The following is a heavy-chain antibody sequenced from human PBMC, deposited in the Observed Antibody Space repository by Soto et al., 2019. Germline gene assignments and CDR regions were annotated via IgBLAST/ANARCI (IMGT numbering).Heavy chain of an antibody. Sequence: GASVKVSCKASGYTFTSYAMHWVRQAPGQRLEWMGWMNADSGNTNYSQKFQGRVTMTRNTSISTAYMELSSLRSEDTAVYYCARERVSGFDIWGQGTMVTVSS. CDR2: MNADSGNT. J-gene: IGHJ3*02. V-gene: IGHV1-3*01. CDR3: ARERVSGFDI. D-gene: IGHD1-26*01. CDR1: GYTFTSYA.